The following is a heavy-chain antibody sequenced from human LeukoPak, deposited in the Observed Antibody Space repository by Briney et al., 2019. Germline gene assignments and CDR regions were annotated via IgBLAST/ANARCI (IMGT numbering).Heavy chain of an antibody. CDR1: GFTFDGFA. CDR2: ISYDGSNK. D-gene: IGHD6-25*01. Sequence: GGSLRLSCAGSGFTFDGFAMHWVRQAPGKGLEWVAVISYDGSNKYYADSVKGRFTISRDNSKNTLYLQTNSLRAEDTAVYYCARGAVRLYAAGGPPDDAFDIWGQGTMVTVSS. CDR3: ARGAVRLYAAGGPPDDAFDI. V-gene: IGHV3-30*03. J-gene: IGHJ3*02.